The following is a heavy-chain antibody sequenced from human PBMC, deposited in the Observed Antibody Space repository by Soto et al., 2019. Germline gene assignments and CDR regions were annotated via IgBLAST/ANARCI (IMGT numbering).Heavy chain of an antibody. J-gene: IGHJ5*02. D-gene: IGHD4-17*01. CDR1: GYTFTTHY. V-gene: IGHV1-46*01. Sequence: ASVKVSCKASGYTFTTHYMHWVRQAPGQGLEWMGIINPSGGSTNYAQKFQGRVTMTSDTSTSTVYMELSSLTTDDTAVYHCARVIVPTTVTTSNWFDPWGQGTLVTVSS. CDR3: ARVIVPTTVTTSNWFDP. CDR2: INPSGGST.